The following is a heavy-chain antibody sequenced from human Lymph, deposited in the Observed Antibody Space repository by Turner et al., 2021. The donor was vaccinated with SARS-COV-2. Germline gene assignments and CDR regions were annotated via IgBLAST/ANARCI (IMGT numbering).Heavy chain of an antibody. CDR3: ARQRLTRYGMDV. D-gene: IGHD2-21*02. CDR2: IYYSGST. CDR1: GGPISSSTYS. J-gene: IGHJ6*02. V-gene: IGHV4-39*01. Sequence: QLQLPESGPGLVQPSETLSLTCTVSGGPISSSTYSWGWIRQPPGKGLEWIGSIYYSGSTYQNPSLKSRVTISVDPSKNQISLKLSSVTAADTAVYYCARQRLTRYGMDVRGQGTTVTVSS.